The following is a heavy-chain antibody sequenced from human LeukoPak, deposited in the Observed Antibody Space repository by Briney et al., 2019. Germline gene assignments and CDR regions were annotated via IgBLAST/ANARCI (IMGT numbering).Heavy chain of an antibody. V-gene: IGHV3-30*02. CDR2: IRYDGSNK. J-gene: IGHJ4*02. D-gene: IGHD3-16*02. CDR3: ARELYDYVWGSYRYELDY. CDR1: GFTFSSYG. Sequence: PGGSLRLSCAASGFTFSSYGMHWVRQAPGKGLEWVAFIRYDGSNKYYADSVKGRFTISRDNSKNTLYLQMNSLRAEDTAVYYYARELYDYVWGSYRYELDYWGQGTLVTVSS.